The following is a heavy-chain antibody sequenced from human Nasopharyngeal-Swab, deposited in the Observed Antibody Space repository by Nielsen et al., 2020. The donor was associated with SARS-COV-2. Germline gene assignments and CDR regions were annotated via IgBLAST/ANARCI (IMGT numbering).Heavy chain of an antibody. V-gene: IGHV4-31*03. CDR1: GGSISSSSYY. J-gene: IGHJ4*02. CDR2: IYYSGST. CDR3: ARIAARSTFFDY. Sequence: SETLSLTCTVSGGSISSSSYYWSWIRQHPGKGLEWIGYIYYSGSTYYNPSLKSRVTISVDTSKNQFSLKLSSVTAADTAVYYCARIAARSTFFDYWGQGTLVTVSS. D-gene: IGHD6-6*01.